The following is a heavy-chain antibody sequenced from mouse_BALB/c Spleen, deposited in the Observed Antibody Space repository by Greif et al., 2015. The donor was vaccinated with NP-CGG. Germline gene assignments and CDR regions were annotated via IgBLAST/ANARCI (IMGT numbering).Heavy chain of an antibody. J-gene: IGHJ3*01. D-gene: IGHD2-4*01. V-gene: IGHV5-9-3*01. CDR1: GFTFSSYA. CDR3: ARRDYDVSWFAY. Sequence: EVQGVESGGGLVKPGGSLKLSCAASGFTFSSYAMSWVRQTPEKRLEWVATISSGGSYTYYPDSVKGRFTISRDNAKNTLYLQMSSLRSEDTAMYYCARRDYDVSWFAYWGQGTLVTVSA. CDR2: ISSGGSYT.